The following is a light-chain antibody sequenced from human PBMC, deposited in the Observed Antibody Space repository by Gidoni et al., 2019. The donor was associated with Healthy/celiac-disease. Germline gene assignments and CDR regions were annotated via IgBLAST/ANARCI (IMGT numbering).Light chain of an antibody. J-gene: IGLJ2*01. CDR1: SSNIGAGYD. V-gene: IGLV1-40*01. Sequence: QSVLTQPPSVSVAPGPRVTISCTGSSSNIGAGYDVPGYQQLPETAPQLLIYGNSNRPSGGPDRFSGSKSGTSASLAITGLQAEDEADYYCQSYDSSLSAVVFGGGTKLTVL. CDR3: QSYDSSLSAVV. CDR2: GNS.